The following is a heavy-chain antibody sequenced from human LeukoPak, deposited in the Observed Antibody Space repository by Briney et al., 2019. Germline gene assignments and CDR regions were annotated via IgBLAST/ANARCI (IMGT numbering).Heavy chain of an antibody. Sequence: GSLRLSCVASGFIFSDYSMDWVRQAPGKGLEWIGEINHSGSTNYNPSLKSRVTISVDTSKNQFSLKLSSVTAADTAVYYCARLRYYGSGSYYNQIYYFDYWGQGTLVTVSS. CDR2: INHSGST. J-gene: IGHJ4*02. D-gene: IGHD3-10*01. V-gene: IGHV4-34*01. CDR1: GFIFSDYS. CDR3: ARLRYYGSGSYYNQIYYFDY.